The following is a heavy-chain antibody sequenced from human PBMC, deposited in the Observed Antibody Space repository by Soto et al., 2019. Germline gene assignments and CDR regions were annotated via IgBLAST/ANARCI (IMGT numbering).Heavy chain of an antibody. CDR3: ARGTYCSGGSCYWASSDWFDP. CDR2: ISYDGSNK. Sequence: PGGSLRLSCAASGFTFSSYGMHWVRQAPGKGLEWVAVISYDGSNKYYADSVKGRFTISRDNSKNTLYLQMNSLRAEDTAVYYCARGTYCSGGSCYWASSDWFDPWGQGTLVTVSS. J-gene: IGHJ5*02. D-gene: IGHD2-15*01. V-gene: IGHV3-30*03. CDR1: GFTFSSYG.